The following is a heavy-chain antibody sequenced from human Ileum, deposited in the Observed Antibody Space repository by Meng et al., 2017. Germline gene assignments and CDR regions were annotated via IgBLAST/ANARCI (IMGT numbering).Heavy chain of an antibody. CDR3: ARDEYSRSYLDS. J-gene: IGHJ4*02. CDR2: VFPFFGAS. Sequence: SVKVSCKASGGTFSSYGITWVRQAPGQGLEWMGGVFPFFGASTYAQKFQGRVTITADESTSTAYMELSSLRSEDTAVYYCARDEYSRSYLDSWGQGTRVTVSS. D-gene: IGHD6-6*01. CDR1: GGTFSSYG. V-gene: IGHV1-69*13.